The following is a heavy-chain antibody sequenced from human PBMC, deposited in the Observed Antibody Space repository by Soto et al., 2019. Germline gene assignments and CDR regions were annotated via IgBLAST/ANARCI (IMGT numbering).Heavy chain of an antibody. CDR2: ISAYNGNT. CDR1: CYTFTSYG. V-gene: IGHV1-18*01. J-gene: IGHJ5*02. CDR3: ARNGGSSWLNWFDP. D-gene: IGHD6-13*01. Sequence: GASVKVSCKASCYTFTSYGISLLRHYNGQGLEWMGWISAYNGNTNYAQKLQGRVTMTTDTSTSTAYMELRSLRSDDTAVYYCARNGGSSWLNWFDPWGQGTLVTVSS.